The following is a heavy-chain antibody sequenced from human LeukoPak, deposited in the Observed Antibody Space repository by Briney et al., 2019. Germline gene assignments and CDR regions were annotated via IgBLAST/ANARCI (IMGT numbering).Heavy chain of an antibody. Sequence: ASVKVSCKAYGYTFTSYDINWVRQATGQGLEWMGWMNPNSGNAGYAQKFQGRVTMTRNTSISTAYMELSSLRSEDTAVYYCARVREVGYSYGYGYWGQGTLVTVSS. V-gene: IGHV1-8*01. CDR1: GYTFTSYD. CDR2: MNPNSGNA. D-gene: IGHD5-18*01. CDR3: ARVREVGYSYGYGY. J-gene: IGHJ4*02.